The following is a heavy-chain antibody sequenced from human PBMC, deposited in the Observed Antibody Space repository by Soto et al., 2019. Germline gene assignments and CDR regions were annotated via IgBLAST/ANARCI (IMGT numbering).Heavy chain of an antibody. V-gene: IGHV3-48*03. Sequence: PGGSLRLSCVDSGITFSSYEMNWVRQAPGKGLEWVSYITNTGSAVDYADSVKGRFIIPRDNAKSSVHLQMNSLRAGDTAIYYCARGNYYYGMDVWGRGTTVTVSS. CDR3: ARGNYYYGMDV. J-gene: IGHJ6*02. CDR2: ITNTGSAV. CDR1: GITFSSYE.